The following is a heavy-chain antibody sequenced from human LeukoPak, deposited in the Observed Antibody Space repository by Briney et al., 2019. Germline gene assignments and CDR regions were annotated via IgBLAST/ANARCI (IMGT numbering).Heavy chain of an antibody. Sequence: PGGSLRLSCAASGFTFSSYTMSWVRQAPGKGLEWVSSITISTSYIYYAASVKGRFTISRDNAKNSLYLQMNSLRGEDTAVYYCAREEVVGEAFDIWGQGTMVTVSS. CDR1: GFTFSSYT. CDR3: AREEVVGEAFDI. J-gene: IGHJ3*02. V-gene: IGHV3-21*06. CDR2: ITISTSYI. D-gene: IGHD2-21*01.